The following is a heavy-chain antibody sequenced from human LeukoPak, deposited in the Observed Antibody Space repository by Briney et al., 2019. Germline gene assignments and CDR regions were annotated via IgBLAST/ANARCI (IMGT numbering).Heavy chain of an antibody. D-gene: IGHD5-24*01. V-gene: IGHV3-30*01. CDR1: GFTFSRYA. J-gene: IGHJ6*03. CDR2: ISYDGSNK. CDR3: AREKDMATPYYYYYMDV. Sequence: GGSLRLSCAASGFTFSRYALHWVRQAPGKGLEWVAGISYDGSNKDYADSVKGRFTISRDNFKNTLYLQMNSLRAEDTAVYYCAREKDMATPYYYYYMDVWGKGTTVTVSS.